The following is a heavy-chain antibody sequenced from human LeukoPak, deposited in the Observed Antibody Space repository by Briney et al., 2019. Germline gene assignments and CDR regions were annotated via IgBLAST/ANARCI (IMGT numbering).Heavy chain of an antibody. V-gene: IGHV1-69*06. CDR3: ARGSYYGSGSYSGPFLDFDY. D-gene: IGHD3-10*01. CDR2: IIPLFDSP. J-gene: IGHJ4*02. Sequence: GASVKVSCKASGGTFTFGTAGVTWVRQASGQRLEWLGGIIPLFDSPHYAPNFQGRLTITADRFSGVAYMDLSRLSFEDTAVYYCARGSYYGSGSYSGPFLDFDYWGQGTLVTVSS. CDR1: GGTFTFGTAG.